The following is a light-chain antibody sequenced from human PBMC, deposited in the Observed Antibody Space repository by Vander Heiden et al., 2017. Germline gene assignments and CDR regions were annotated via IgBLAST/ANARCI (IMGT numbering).Light chain of an antibody. V-gene: IGLV2-18*02. Sequence: QSALTQPPPVSGSPGQSVTISCTGTSSDVGSYIRVAWYQQPPGTAPKLLIYEVSNRPSGVPDRFSGSKSGNTASLTISGLQAVDEADYYCSSFTGSSTPIVFGTGTRVTVL. J-gene: IGLJ1*01. CDR1: SSDVGSYIR. CDR2: EVS. CDR3: SSFTGSSTPIV.